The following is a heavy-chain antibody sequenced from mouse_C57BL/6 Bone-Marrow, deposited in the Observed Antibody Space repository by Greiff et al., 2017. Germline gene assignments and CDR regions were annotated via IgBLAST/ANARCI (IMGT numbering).Heavy chain of an antibody. Sequence: VQGVESGPELVKPGASVKISCKASGYAFSSSWMNWVKQRPGKGLEWIGRIYPGDGDTNYNGKFKGKATLTADKSSSTAYMQLSSLTSEDSAVYFCANWDGFAYWGQGTLVTVSA. CDR2: IYPGDGDT. J-gene: IGHJ3*01. CDR1: GYAFSSSW. D-gene: IGHD4-1*01. V-gene: IGHV1-82*01. CDR3: ANWDGFAY.